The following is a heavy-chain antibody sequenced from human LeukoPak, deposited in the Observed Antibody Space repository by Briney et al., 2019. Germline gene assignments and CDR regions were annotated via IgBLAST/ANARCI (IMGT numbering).Heavy chain of an antibody. Sequence: PSETLSLTCTVSGGSISSSSYYWGWIRQPPGKGLEWIGSIYYSGSTYYNPSLKSRVTISVDTSKNQFSLKLSSVTAADTAVYYCARHGPLSGYYFDAFDIWGQGTMVTVSS. CDR3: ARHGPLSGYYFDAFDI. J-gene: IGHJ3*02. CDR1: GGSISSSSYY. D-gene: IGHD3-22*01. CDR2: IYYSGST. V-gene: IGHV4-39*01.